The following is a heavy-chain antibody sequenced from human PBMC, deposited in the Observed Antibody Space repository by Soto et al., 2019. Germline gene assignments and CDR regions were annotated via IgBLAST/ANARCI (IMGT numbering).Heavy chain of an antibody. CDR1: GFTFSDYY. J-gene: IGHJ4*02. CDR2: ISSSSSYT. CDR3: ARDMAGTGVVY. V-gene: IGHV3-11*05. D-gene: IGHD6-19*01. Sequence: QVQLVESGGGLVKPGGSLRLSCAASGFTFSDYYMSWIRQAPGKGLEWVSYISSSSSYTNYADSVKGRFTISRDNAKNSLNLQMNSLRAEDAAVYYCARDMAGTGVVYWGQGTLVTVSS.